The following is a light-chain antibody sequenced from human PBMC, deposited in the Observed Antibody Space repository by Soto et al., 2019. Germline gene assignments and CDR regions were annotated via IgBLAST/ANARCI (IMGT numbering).Light chain of an antibody. CDR3: QRYNSYSEA. V-gene: IGKV1-5*03. CDR1: QTISSW. J-gene: IGKJ1*01. CDR2: KAS. Sequence: DIQITQSPSTLSGSVGDRVTITCLSSQTISSWLAWYQQKPGKAPKLLIYKASTLKSGVPSRFSGSGSGTEFTLTISSLQPDDFATYYCQRYNSYSEAFGQGTKV.